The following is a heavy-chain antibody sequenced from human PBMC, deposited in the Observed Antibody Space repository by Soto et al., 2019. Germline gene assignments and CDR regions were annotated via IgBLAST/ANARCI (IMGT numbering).Heavy chain of an antibody. V-gene: IGHV3-23*01. CDR1: GFTVSNYA. CDR3: AKDQGSSWYEIDY. Sequence: AGGSLRLSCAASGFTVSNYAVTWVRQAPGKGLEWVSTISGSGGSTYYADSVKGRFTISRDNSKNTLYLQMNSLRAEDTAVYYCAKDQGSSWYEIDYWGQGTLVTVSS. D-gene: IGHD6-13*01. CDR2: ISGSGGST. J-gene: IGHJ4*02.